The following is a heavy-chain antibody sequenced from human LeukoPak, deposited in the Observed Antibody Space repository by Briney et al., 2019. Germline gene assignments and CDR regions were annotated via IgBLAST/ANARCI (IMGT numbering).Heavy chain of an antibody. D-gene: IGHD3-22*01. J-gene: IGHJ4*02. CDR3: ARGFRYDSSGYWPD. Sequence: PSETLSLTCTVSGGSISSYYWSWIRQPAGKGLEWIGRIYTSGSTNYNPSLKSRVTMSVDTHKNRFSLKLSSVTAADTAVYYCARGFRYDSSGYWPDWGQGALVTVSS. CDR2: IYTSGST. V-gene: IGHV4-4*07. CDR1: GGSISSYY.